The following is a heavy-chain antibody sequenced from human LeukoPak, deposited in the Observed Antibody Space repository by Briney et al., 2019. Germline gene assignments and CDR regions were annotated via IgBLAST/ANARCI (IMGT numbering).Heavy chain of an antibody. J-gene: IGHJ3*02. CDR3: ARDLGYYYDSSGYVAFDI. CDR2: IYHSGST. D-gene: IGHD3-22*01. CDR1: GYSISSGYY. Sequence: PSETLSLTCTVSGYSISSGYYWGWIRQPPGKGLEWIGSIYHSGSTYYNPSLKSRVTISVDTSKNQFSLKLSSVTAADTAVYYCARDLGYYYDSSGYVAFDIWGQGTMVTVSS. V-gene: IGHV4-38-2*02.